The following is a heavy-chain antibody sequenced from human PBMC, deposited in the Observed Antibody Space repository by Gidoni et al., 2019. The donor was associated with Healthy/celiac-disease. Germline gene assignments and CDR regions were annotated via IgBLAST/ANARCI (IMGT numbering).Heavy chain of an antibody. J-gene: IGHJ6*02. V-gene: IGHV3-33*01. CDR3: ARANSKRYYYYYYGMDV. CDR1: GFTFSSYG. CDR2: IWYDGSNK. Sequence: GVVQPGRSLRLSCAASGFTFSSYGMHWVRQAPGKGLEWVAVIWYDGSNKYYADSVKGRFTISRDNSKNTLYLQMNSLRAEDTAVYYCARANSKRYYYYYYGMDVWGQGTTVTVSS. D-gene: IGHD4-4*01.